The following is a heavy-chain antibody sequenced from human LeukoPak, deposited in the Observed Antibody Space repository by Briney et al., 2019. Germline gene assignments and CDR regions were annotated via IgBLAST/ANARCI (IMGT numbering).Heavy chain of an antibody. J-gene: IGHJ4*02. CDR2: INHSGST. CDR1: GGSFSGYY. V-gene: IGHV4-34*01. Sequence: KTSETLSLTCAVYGGSFSGYYWSWIRQPPGKGLEWIGEINHSGSTNYNPSLKSRVTISVDTYKNQFSLKLSSVTAADTAVYYCARGGRIQLWSSFDYWGQGTLVTVSS. CDR3: ARGGRIQLWSSFDY. D-gene: IGHD5-18*01.